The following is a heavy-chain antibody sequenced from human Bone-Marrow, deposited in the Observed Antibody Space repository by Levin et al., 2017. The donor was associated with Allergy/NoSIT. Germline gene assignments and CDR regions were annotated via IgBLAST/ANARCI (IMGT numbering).Heavy chain of an antibody. D-gene: IGHD6-13*01. CDR1: GFTFSSYA. CDR3: VKRAATGVGPYYYDY. CDR2: ITGSGGNT. Sequence: GGSLRLSCAASGFTFSSYAMSWVRQAPGKGLEWVSGITGSGGNTYYADSVKGRFTISRDNSKNTLYVQMNSLRDDDTAVYYCVKRAATGVGPYYYDYWGQGTLVTVSS. J-gene: IGHJ4*02. V-gene: IGHV3-23*01.